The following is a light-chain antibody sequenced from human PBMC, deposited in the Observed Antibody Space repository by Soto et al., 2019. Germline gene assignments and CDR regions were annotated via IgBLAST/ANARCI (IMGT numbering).Light chain of an antibody. CDR3: QVWDTSNDHSWV. J-gene: IGLJ3*02. Sequence: SYELTQPPSVSVAPGQTARISCGGNNIGSKSVHWYQQKPGQAPLLVVYDDSDRPSGIPERFSGSNSGNTATLTISRVEAGDDADYACQVWDTSNDHSWVFGGGTKATVL. V-gene: IGLV3-21*02. CDR1: NIGSKS. CDR2: DDS.